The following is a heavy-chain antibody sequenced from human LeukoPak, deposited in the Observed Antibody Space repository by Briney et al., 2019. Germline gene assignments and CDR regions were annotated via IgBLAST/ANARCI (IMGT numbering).Heavy chain of an antibody. CDR2: MYSGGGA. CDR3: TRDSILAERHGRYDAFDI. V-gene: IGHV3-66*01. D-gene: IGHD3-9*01. J-gene: IGHJ3*02. CDR1: GFTFSSYS. Sequence: GGSLRLSCAASGFTFSSYSMNWVRQAPGKGLEWVSVMYSGGGADYADSVKDRFIISRDTAKNTLYLQMNALRPEDTAVYYCTRDSILAERHGRYDAFDIWGQGTVVTVSS.